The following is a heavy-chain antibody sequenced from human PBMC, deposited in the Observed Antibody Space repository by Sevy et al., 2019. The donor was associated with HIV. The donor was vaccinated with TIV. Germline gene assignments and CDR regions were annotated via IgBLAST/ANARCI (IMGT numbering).Heavy chain of an antibody. Sequence: GGSLRLSCAASGFTFSKYSMSWVRQPPGKGLEWVSTLSFGCGEINYADSVKGRFTISGDNSKSSVYLQMNNQRPEDTAVYYCAREGCTKPHDYWGQGTLVTVSS. V-gene: IGHV3-23*01. CDR1: GFTFSKYS. CDR3: AREGCTKPHDY. J-gene: IGHJ4*02. D-gene: IGHD2-8*01. CDR2: LSFGCGEI.